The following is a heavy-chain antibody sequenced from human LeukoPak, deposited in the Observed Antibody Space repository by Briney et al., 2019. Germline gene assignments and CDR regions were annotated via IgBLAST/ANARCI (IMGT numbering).Heavy chain of an antibody. CDR1: GYTFTTYG. V-gene: IGHV1-18*01. J-gene: IGHJ4*02. CDR3: ARRTYSSSSSLFDY. CDR2: ISAYNGNT. D-gene: IGHD6-6*01. Sequence: GASVKVSCKASGYTFTTYGINWVRQAPGQGLEWMAWISAYNGNTNYAQNLQGRFTMTTDTSTTTAYMELRSLRSDDTAFYYCARRTYSSSSSLFDYWGQGTLVTVSS.